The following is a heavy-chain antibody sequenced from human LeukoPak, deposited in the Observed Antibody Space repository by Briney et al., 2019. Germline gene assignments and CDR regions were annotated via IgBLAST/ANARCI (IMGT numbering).Heavy chain of an antibody. CDR1: GGSLSSYY. J-gene: IGHJ3*02. CDR2: IYTSGGT. CDR3: ARDKSRTYGSADALDI. Sequence: SEILSLTCTVSGGSLSSYYWNWIRQPAGKGLEWIGRIYTSGGTNYNPSLKSRVTMSVDTSKNQFSLRLSSVTAADTAVYYCARDKSRTYGSADALDIWGQGTMVTVSS. V-gene: IGHV4-4*07. D-gene: IGHD3-10*01.